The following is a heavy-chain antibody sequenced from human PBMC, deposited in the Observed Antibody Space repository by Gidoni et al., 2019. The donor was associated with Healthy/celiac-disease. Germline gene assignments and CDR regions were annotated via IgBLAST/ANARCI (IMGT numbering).Heavy chain of an antibody. Sequence: EVQLLESGGGLVQPGGSLRLSCAASGFTFSSYAMSWVRQAPGKGLEWVSAISGSGGSTYYADSVKGRFTISRDNSKNTLYLQMNSLRAEDTAVYYCAKDPRSVLLWFGELSNWGQGTLVTVSS. CDR2: ISGSGGST. J-gene: IGHJ4*02. V-gene: IGHV3-23*01. CDR3: AKDPRSVLLWFGELSN. CDR1: GFTFSSYA. D-gene: IGHD3-10*01.